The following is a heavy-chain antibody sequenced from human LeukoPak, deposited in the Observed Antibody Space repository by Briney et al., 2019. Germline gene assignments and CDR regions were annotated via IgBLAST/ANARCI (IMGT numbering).Heavy chain of an antibody. Sequence: ASVKVSCKASGYTFTRYGITWVRQAPGQGLEWMGWISAYNGNTNYAQKFQGRLTMTPDTSTNTAYMELRSLRPDDTAVYYCARDFFHGHCSGLTCFLLDSWGQGSLVTVYS. V-gene: IGHV1-18*01. J-gene: IGHJ4*02. CDR1: GYTFTRYG. D-gene: IGHD2-15*01. CDR3: ARDFFHGHCSGLTCFLLDS. CDR2: ISAYNGNT.